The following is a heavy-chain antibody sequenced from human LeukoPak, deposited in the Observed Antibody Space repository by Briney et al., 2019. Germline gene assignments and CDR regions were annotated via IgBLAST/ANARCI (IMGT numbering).Heavy chain of an antibody. V-gene: IGHV3-23*01. CDR1: GFTFSNHA. D-gene: IGHD2-15*01. CDR3: ARELPFDY. CDR2: ITGSGDTT. Sequence: PGGSLRLSCAASGFTFSNHAMSWVRQAPGKGLEWVSAITGSGDTTYYADSVRGRFAISRDNSKNTLYLQMNSLRAEDTAIYYCARELPFDYWGQGTLVTVSS. J-gene: IGHJ4*02.